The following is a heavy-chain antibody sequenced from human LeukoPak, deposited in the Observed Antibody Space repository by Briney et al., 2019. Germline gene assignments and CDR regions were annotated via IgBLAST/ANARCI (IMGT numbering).Heavy chain of an antibody. CDR3: AREVAYCANGVCPPAGTLDY. J-gene: IGHJ4*02. CDR1: GGSISNYY. Sequence: KPSETLSLTCTVSGGSISNYYWSWIRQPAGKGLEWIGRIYSSGSLNYKPSLKSRVTISVEKSKNQFSLKLSSVTAADTAVYYCAREVAYCANGVCPPAGTLDYWGQGTLVTVSS. D-gene: IGHD2-8*01. CDR2: IYSSGSL. V-gene: IGHV4-4*07.